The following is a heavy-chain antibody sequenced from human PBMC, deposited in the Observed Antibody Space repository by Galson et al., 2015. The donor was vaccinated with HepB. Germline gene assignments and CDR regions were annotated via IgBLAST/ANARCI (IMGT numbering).Heavy chain of an antibody. CDR3: ARDVQQVENWIYYYYGMDV. CDR2: TYYRSKWYN. D-gene: IGHD6-13*01. Sequence: CAISGDSVSSNSAAWNWIRQSPSRGLEWLGRTYYRSKWYNDYAVSVKGRITIKPDTSKNQVSLQLNSVTPEDTAVYFCARDVQQVENWIYYYYGMDVWGPGTTVIVSS. V-gene: IGHV6-1*01. CDR1: GDSVSSNSAA. J-gene: IGHJ6*02.